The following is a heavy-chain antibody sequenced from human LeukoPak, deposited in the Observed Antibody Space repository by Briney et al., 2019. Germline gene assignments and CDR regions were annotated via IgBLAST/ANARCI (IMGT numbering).Heavy chain of an antibody. CDR2: IYYSGST. V-gene: IGHV4-59*01. D-gene: IGHD4-17*01. Sequence: PETLSLTCIVSGGSISRYSWSWVWQLPGKWLEWIGYIYYSGSTNYNPSLKSRVTISVDTSKNQFSLKLSSVTAADTAVYYCARGSDYGDYFDYWGQGTLVTVSS. CDR1: GGSISRYS. J-gene: IGHJ4*02. CDR3: ARGSDYGDYFDY.